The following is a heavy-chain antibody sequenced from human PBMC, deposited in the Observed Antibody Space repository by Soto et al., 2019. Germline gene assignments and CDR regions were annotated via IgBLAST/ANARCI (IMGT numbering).Heavy chain of an antibody. V-gene: IGHV4-34*01. J-gene: IGHJ4*02. CDR3: ARGGRMGVAATPIRY. CDR1: GGSFRDYN. Sequence: QVQLQQWGAGLLKPSETLSLTCAVYGGSFRDYNWSWIRQPPGKGLEWIGEIDYSGRTSYNPSLKNRLTISVDTSKNQFSLKLSSVTAADTAVYYCARGGRMGVAATPIRYWGQGTLVTVSS. CDR2: IDYSGRT. D-gene: IGHD2-15*01.